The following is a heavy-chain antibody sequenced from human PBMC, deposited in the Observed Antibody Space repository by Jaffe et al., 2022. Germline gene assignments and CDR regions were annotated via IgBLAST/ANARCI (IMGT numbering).Heavy chain of an antibody. CDR2: INPSGGST. V-gene: IGHV1-46*01. CDR3: ARDPKTSYSSGWYYFDY. CDR1: GYTFTSYY. D-gene: IGHD6-19*01. J-gene: IGHJ4*02. Sequence: QVQLVQSGAEVKKPGASVKVSCKASGYTFTSYYMHWVRQAPGQGLEWMGIINPSGGSTSYAQKFQGRVTMTRDTSTSTVYMELSSLRSEDTAVYYCARDPKTSYSSGWYYFDYWGQGTLVTVSS.